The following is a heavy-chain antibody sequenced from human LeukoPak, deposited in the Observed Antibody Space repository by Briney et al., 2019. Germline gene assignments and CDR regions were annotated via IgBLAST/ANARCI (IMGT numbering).Heavy chain of an antibody. Sequence: GGSLRLSCAASGFTFRSYEMNWVRQAPGKGLEWVSYISSSDSSTHYADSVKGRFTISRDNAKNSLYLQMNSLRVEDMGVCYCARETRGHYYDSSGPDHWGQGTLVTVSS. D-gene: IGHD3-22*01. V-gene: IGHV3-48*03. J-gene: IGHJ5*02. CDR3: ARETRGHYYDSSGPDH. CDR1: GFTFRSYE. CDR2: ISSSDSST.